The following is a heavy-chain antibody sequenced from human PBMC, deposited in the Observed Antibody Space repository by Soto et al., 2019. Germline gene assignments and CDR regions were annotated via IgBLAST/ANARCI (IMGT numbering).Heavy chain of an antibody. CDR1: GFTFSSYA. CDR3: ARSAAVATPCNY. CDR2: ISSSSSYT. Sequence: PGGSLRLSCAASGFTFSSYAMSWIRQAPGKGLEWVSHISSSSSYTNYADSVKGRFTISRDNAKNSLYLQMNSLRAEDTAVYYCARSAAVATPCNYWGQGTLVTVSS. D-gene: IGHD6-19*01. J-gene: IGHJ4*02. V-gene: IGHV3-11*06.